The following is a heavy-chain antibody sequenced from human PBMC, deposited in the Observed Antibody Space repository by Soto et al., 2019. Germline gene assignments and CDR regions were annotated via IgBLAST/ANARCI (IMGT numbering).Heavy chain of an antibody. Sequence: PSETLSLTCTVSGGSISSYYWSWIRQPPGKGLEWIGYIYYSGSTNYNPSLKSRVTISVDTSKNQFSLKLSSVTAADTAVYYCAGGGLRYFDWLGNWGQGTLVTVSS. CDR3: AGGGLRYFDWLGN. J-gene: IGHJ4*02. V-gene: IGHV4-59*01. D-gene: IGHD3-9*01. CDR1: GGSISSYY. CDR2: IYYSGST.